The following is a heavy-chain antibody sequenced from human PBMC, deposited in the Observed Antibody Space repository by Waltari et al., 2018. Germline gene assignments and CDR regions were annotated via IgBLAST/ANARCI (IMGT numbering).Heavy chain of an antibody. CDR1: GGSISSYY. CDR2: IYYSGST. V-gene: IGHV4-59*01. J-gene: IGHJ4*02. CDR3: ARGGVVAVAQTTNFDY. D-gene: IGHD2-15*01. Sequence: QVQLQESGPGLVKPSETLSLTCTVSGGSISSYYWSWIRQPPGKGLEWIGYIYYSGSTNYNPSLKSRVTISVDTSKNQFSLKLSSVTAADTAVYYCARGGVVAVAQTTNFDYWGQGTLVTVSS.